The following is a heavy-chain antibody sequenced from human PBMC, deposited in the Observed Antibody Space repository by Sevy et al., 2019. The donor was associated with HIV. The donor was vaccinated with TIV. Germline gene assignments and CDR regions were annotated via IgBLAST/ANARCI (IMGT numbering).Heavy chain of an antibody. CDR1: GYTFTGYY. J-gene: IGHJ3*02. CDR2: INPNSGGT. CDR3: ARAWYCSGGSCYSDAFDI. Sequence: ASVKVSCKASGYTFTGYYMHWVRQAPGQGLEWMGRINPNSGGTNYAQKFQGRVTMTRDTSISTAYMELSRLRSDDTAVYCCARAWYCSGGSCYSDAFDIWGQGTMVTVSS. D-gene: IGHD2-15*01. V-gene: IGHV1-2*06.